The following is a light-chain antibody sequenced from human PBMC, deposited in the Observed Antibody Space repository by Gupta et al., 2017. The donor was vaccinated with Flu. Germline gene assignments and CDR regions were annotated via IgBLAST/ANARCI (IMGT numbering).Light chain of an antibody. V-gene: IGKV3-15*01. CDR2: GAS. CDR3: QQYNNWPRT. Sequence: EIEMTQSPATLSVSPGERATLSCRASLSVNSNLAWYQQKPGQTPRLLIIGASTRTTGIPARFSGSGSGTEFTLAISSLQSEDFAVYYCQQYNNWPRTFGQGTKVEIK. CDR1: LSVNSN. J-gene: IGKJ1*01.